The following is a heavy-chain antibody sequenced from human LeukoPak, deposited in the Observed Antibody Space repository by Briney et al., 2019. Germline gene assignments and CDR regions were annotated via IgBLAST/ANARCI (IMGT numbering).Heavy chain of an antibody. CDR2: IWYDGSSK. D-gene: IGHD1-26*01. CDR1: GFTFSSLC. CDR3: VRASREGANILDY. Sequence: PGGSLRLSCSESGFTFSSLCMHWVRQTPGKGLEWVAGIWYDGSSKYYTDSVQGQFTISRDNDKNTLFLQMNSLRAQDTAVYYCVRASREGANILDYWGQGTLVSVSS. V-gene: IGHV3-33*01. J-gene: IGHJ4*02.